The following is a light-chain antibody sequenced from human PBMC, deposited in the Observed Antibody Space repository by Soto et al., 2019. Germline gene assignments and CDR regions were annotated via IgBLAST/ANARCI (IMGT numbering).Light chain of an antibody. CDR2: LEGSGSY. CDR1: SGHSSYI. V-gene: IGLV4-60*02. J-gene: IGLJ1*01. CDR3: ETWDSNTRV. Sequence: QPVLTQSSSASASLGSSVKLTCTLSSGHSSYIIAWHQQQPGKAPRYLMKLEGSGSYNKGSGVHDRFSGSSSGADRYLTITNLLFEDEADYYCETWDSNTRVFGTGTKVTVL.